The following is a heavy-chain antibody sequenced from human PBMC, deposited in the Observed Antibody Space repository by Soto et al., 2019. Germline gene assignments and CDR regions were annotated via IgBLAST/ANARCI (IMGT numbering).Heavy chain of an antibody. D-gene: IGHD3-16*02. Sequence: SETLSLTCAVYGGSFSGYYWSWIRQPPGKGLEWIGEINHSGSTNYNPPLKSRVTISVDTSKNQFSLKLSSVTAADTAVYYCARGVGQYDYVWGSYRSRGNFDYWGQGTLVTAPQ. J-gene: IGHJ4*02. CDR2: INHSGST. CDR1: GGSFSGYY. CDR3: ARGVGQYDYVWGSYRSRGNFDY. V-gene: IGHV4-34*01.